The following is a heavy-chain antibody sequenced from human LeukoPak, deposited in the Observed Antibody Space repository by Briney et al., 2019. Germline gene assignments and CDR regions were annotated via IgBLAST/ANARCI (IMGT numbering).Heavy chain of an antibody. CDR3: AKDGIQQQTDNWFDP. Sequence: GGSLRLSCAASGFTFSSYGMHWVRQAPGKGLEWVAFIRYDGSNKYYADSVKGRFTISRDNSKNTLYLQMNSLRAGDTAVYYCAKDGIQQQTDNWFDPWGQGTLVTVSS. J-gene: IGHJ5*02. CDR1: GFTFSSYG. D-gene: IGHD5-18*01. V-gene: IGHV3-30*02. CDR2: IRYDGSNK.